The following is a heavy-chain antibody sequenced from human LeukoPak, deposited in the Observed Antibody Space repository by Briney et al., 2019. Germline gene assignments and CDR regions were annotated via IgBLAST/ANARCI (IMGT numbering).Heavy chain of an antibody. D-gene: IGHD5-18*01. J-gene: IGHJ4*02. CDR1: GYTFTTYD. V-gene: IGHV1-8*01. Sequence: ASVKVSCKASGYTFTTYDINWVRQATAQGLEWMGWMNPNSGNTGYAQKFQGRVTMTRNTSISTAFMELSGLRSEDTAVYFCARRNTAMVAGLDYWGQGSLVTVSS. CDR2: MNPNSGNT. CDR3: ARRNTAMVAGLDY.